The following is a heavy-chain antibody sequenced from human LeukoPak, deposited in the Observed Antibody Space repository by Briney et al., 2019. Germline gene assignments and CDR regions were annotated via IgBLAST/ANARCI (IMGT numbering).Heavy chain of an antibody. D-gene: IGHD3-3*01. CDR1: GGSISSYY. J-gene: IGHJ5*02. CDR2: IYTSGST. CDR3: ARCDYDFWSGSNWFDP. Sequence: SETLSLTCTVSGGSISSYYWSWIRQPAGNGLEWIGRIYTSGSTNYNPSLKRRVTMSVDTSKNQFSLKLSSVTAADTAVYYCARCDYDFWSGSNWFDPWGQGTLVTVSS. V-gene: IGHV4-4*07.